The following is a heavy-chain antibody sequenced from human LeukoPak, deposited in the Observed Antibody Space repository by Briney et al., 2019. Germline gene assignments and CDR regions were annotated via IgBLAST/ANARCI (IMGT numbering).Heavy chain of an antibody. D-gene: IGHD2-2*01. CDR3: ARGGGYCSSTSCYVSYDFWSGYSNLYFDY. Sequence: ASVKVSCKASGYTFTSYGISWVRQAPGQGLEWMGWISAYNGNTNYAQKLQGRVTMTTDTSTSTAYMELRSLRSDDTAVYYCARGGGYCSSTSCYVSYDFWSGYSNLYFDYWGQGTLVTVSS. CDR2: ISAYNGNT. V-gene: IGHV1-18*01. J-gene: IGHJ4*02. CDR1: GYTFTSYG.